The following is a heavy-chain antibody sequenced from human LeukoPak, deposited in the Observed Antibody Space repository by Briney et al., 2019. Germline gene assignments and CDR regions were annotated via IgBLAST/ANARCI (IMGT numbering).Heavy chain of an antibody. Sequence: SETLSLTCAVYGGSFSGYYWSWIRQPPGKGLEWLGEINHSGSTNYNPSLKSRVTISVDTSKNQFSLKLSSVTAADTAVYYCARGQWLDWYFDLWGRGTLVTVSS. J-gene: IGHJ2*01. CDR2: INHSGST. CDR3: ARGQWLDWYFDL. V-gene: IGHV4-34*01. CDR1: GGSFSGYY. D-gene: IGHD6-19*01.